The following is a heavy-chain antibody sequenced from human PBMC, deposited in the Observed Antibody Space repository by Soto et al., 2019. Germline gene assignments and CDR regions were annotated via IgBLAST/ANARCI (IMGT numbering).Heavy chain of an antibody. CDR3: ARGTVAPGLDY. CDR1: GFPFSKYW. J-gene: IGHJ4*02. CDR2: IKEDGSET. Sequence: EVQLVESGGGLVQPGGSLRLSCAASGFPFSKYWINWVRQTPGKGLEWVANIKEDGSETYYVDSLKGRFTISRDDAKNSVYLQMNSLRVEGTAVYYCARGTVAPGLDYWGQGTLVTVSS. V-gene: IGHV3-7*01. D-gene: IGHD4-17*01.